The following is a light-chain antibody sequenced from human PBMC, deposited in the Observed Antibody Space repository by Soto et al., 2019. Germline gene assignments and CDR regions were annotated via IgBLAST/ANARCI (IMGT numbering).Light chain of an antibody. CDR3: QQRNTYPWT. J-gene: IGKJ1*01. V-gene: IGKV3-11*01. Sequence: EIVLTQSPATLSLSPGQRATLSCRASQSVSGDLAWFQQKPGQAPRLLIYDTYNGATGLPARFSGSGSGAAVTLTISSLDPEDFAVYYCQQRNTYPWTFGQGAKVDI. CDR2: DTY. CDR1: QSVSGD.